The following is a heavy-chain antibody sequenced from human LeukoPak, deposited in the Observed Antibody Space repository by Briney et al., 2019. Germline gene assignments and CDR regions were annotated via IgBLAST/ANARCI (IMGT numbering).Heavy chain of an antibody. CDR1: GGSFSGYY. V-gene: IGHV4-34*01. CDR2: INHSGST. Sequence: PSETLSLTCAVYGGSFSGYYWSWIRQPPGKGLEWIGEINHSGSTNYNPSLKSRVTISVDTSKNQFSLKLSSVTAADTAVYYCASLYSSGWTSNFDYWGQGTLVTVSS. J-gene: IGHJ4*02. CDR3: ASLYSSGWTSNFDY. D-gene: IGHD6-19*01.